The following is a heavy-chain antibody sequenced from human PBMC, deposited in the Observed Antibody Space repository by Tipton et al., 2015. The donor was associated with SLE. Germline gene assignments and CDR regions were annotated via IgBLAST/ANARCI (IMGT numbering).Heavy chain of an antibody. V-gene: IGHV4-34*01. CDR3: ARHELVAAKADY. D-gene: IGHD5-12*01. CDR1: GGFFRDSY. Sequence: TLSLTCAVSGGFFRDSYNSWFRPPPGKGLEWIGDINHIGGTNYNTSLKSRLTLSVETSKNQFSLKLTSVTAADTAVYYCARHELVAAKADYWGQGTLVTVAS. CDR2: INHIGGT. J-gene: IGHJ4*02.